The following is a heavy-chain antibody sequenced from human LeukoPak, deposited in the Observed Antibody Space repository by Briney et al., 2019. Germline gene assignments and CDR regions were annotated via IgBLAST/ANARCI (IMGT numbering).Heavy chain of an antibody. CDR3: AGSTPGYGDTDY. V-gene: IGHV1-69*05. Sequence: GSSVKVSCKASGGTFSSYAISWVRQAPGQGLEWMGRIIPIFGTANYAQKFQGRVTITTDESTSTAYMELGSLRSEDTAVYYCAGSTPGYGDTDYWGQGTLVTVSS. CDR1: GGTFSSYA. J-gene: IGHJ4*02. D-gene: IGHD4/OR15-4a*01. CDR2: IIPIFGTA.